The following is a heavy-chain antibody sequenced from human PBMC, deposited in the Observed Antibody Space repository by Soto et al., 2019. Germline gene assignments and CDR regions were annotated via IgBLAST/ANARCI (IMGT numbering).Heavy chain of an antibody. CDR3: ARSPEGIAAAGNWFDP. Sequence: GASVKVSCKASGYTFTSYGISWVRQAPGQGLEWMGWISAYNGNTNYAQKLQGRVTMTTDTSTSTAYMGLRSLRSDDTAVYYCARSPEGIAAAGNWFDPWGQGTLVTVSS. D-gene: IGHD6-13*01. J-gene: IGHJ5*02. V-gene: IGHV1-18*04. CDR1: GYTFTSYG. CDR2: ISAYNGNT.